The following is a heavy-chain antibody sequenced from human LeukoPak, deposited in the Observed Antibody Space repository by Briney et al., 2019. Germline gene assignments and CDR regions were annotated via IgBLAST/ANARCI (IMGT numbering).Heavy chain of an antibody. J-gene: IGHJ4*02. D-gene: IGHD2-21*01. Sequence: GASLRLSCAASGFTFRNYAMSWVRQAPGKGLEWVSGISSDGRAFYADSVKGRFTISRDNSKNTLYLQMNSLRAGDTAVYYCAKEAAVIAIPYFDYWGQGTLVTVSS. CDR2: ISSDGRA. CDR3: AKEAAVIAIPYFDY. CDR1: GFTFRNYA. V-gene: IGHV3-23*01.